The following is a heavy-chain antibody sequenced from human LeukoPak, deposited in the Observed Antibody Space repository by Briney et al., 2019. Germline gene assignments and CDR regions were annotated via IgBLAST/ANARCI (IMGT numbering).Heavy chain of an antibody. J-gene: IGHJ5*02. CDR1: GFTFDDYG. CDR3: ARWDSSIDP. CDR2: ISYDGSNK. Sequence: GGSLRLSCAASGFTFDDYGMSWVRQAPGKGLEWVAVISYDGSNKYYADSVKGRFTISRDNSKNTLYLQMNSLRAEDTAVYYCARWDSSIDPWGQGTLVTVSS. V-gene: IGHV3-30*03. D-gene: IGHD6-13*01.